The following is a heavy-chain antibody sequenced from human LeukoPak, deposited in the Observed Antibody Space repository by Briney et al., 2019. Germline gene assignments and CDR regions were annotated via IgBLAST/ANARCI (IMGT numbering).Heavy chain of an antibody. CDR2: ISWNSGSI. D-gene: IGHD1-26*01. V-gene: IGHV3-9*01. J-gene: IGHJ4*02. Sequence: PGGSLRLSCAASGFTFDDYAMHWVRQAPGRGLEWVSGISWNSGSIGYADSVKGRFTISRDNAKNSLYLQMNSLRAEDTALYYCAKGLVGARSGPFNYWGQGTLVTVSS. CDR1: GFTFDDYA. CDR3: AKGLVGARSGPFNY.